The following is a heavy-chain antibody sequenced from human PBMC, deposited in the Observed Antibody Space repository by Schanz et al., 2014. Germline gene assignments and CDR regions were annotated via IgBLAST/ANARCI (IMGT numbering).Heavy chain of an antibody. CDR3: ATGGISTDTSRFKGLDGRGEGSTEDV. CDR1: RLNFNHSC. Sequence: CAASRLNFNHSCMHCHRQSPGQLLEWVGRIKSKVDGETADYGAAVRGRFTISRDASKNKLYLKMNSLEREDKGVYYCATGGISTDTSRFKGLDGRGEGSTEDV. V-gene: IGHV3-15*01. J-gene: IGHJ6*01. D-gene: IGHD2-2*01. CDR2: IKSKVDGETA.